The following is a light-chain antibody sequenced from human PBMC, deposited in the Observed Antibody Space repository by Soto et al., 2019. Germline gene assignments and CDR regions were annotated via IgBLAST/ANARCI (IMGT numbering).Light chain of an antibody. V-gene: IGKV1-5*01. CDR1: QSISSG. J-gene: IGKJ1*01. CDR2: DAS. CDR3: QQYNSYS. Sequence: DIQMTQSPSTLSASVGDRVTITCRASQSISSGLAWYQQKPGKAPKLLIYDASSLESGVPSRFSGSGSGTEFTLTISSLQPDDFATYYCQQYNSYSFGQGTKVEIK.